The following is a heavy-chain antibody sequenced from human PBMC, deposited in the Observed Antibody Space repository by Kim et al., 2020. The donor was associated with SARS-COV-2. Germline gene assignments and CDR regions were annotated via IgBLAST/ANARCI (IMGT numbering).Heavy chain of an antibody. CDR1: GFTFNSYS. D-gene: IGHD2-15*01. V-gene: IGHV3-21*01. CDR3: ARDQVQGCSGGSCYTEYYFDY. CDR2: ISSSSAYI. J-gene: IGHJ4*02. Sequence: GGSLRLSCAASGFTFNSYSMNWVRQAPGKGLEWFSSISSSSAYIYYADSVKGRFTISRDNAKNSLYLQMNSLRAEDTAVYYCARDQVQGCSGGSCYTEYYFDYWGQGTLVTVSS.